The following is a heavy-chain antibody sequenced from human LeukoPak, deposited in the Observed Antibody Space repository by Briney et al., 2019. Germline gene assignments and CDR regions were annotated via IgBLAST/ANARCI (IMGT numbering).Heavy chain of an antibody. V-gene: IGHV1-18*01. CDR3: ARGSRLVGATARDY. D-gene: IGHD1-26*01. CDR1: GYTFANYG. Sequence: ASVKVSCKASGYTFANYGISWVRQAPGQGLEWMRWISVYSGNTNYAQKFQGRVTMTTDTSTTTAYMELRSLISDDTAVYFCARGSRLVGATARDYWGQGTLVTVSS. J-gene: IGHJ4*02. CDR2: ISVYSGNT.